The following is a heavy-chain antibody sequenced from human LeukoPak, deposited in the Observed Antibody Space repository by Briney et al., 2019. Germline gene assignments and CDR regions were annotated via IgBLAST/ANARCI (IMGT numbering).Heavy chain of an antibody. J-gene: IGHJ4*02. CDR2: IYYSGST. CDR1: GGSISSYY. D-gene: IGHD6-19*01. CDR3: ARARRAGVDY. V-gene: IGHV4-59*01. Sequence: SETLSLTCTVSGGSISSYYWSWIRQPPGKELEWIGYIYYSGSTNYNPSLKSRVTISVDTSKNQFSLKLSSVTAADTAVYYCARARRAGVDYWGQGTLVTVSS.